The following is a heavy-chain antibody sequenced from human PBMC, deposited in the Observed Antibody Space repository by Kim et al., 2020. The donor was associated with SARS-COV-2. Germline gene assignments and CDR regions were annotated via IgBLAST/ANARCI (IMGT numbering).Heavy chain of an antibody. Sequence: TYYNPSLKSRVTISVDTSKNQFSLKLSSVTAADTAVYYCARIERITMIVYWGQGTLVTVSS. CDR2: T. J-gene: IGHJ4*02. D-gene: IGHD3-22*01. CDR3: ARIERITMIVY. V-gene: IGHV4-39*01.